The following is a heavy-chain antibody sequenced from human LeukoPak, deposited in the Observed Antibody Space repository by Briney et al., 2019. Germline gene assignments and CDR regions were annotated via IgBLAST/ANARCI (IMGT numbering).Heavy chain of an antibody. D-gene: IGHD7-27*01. V-gene: IGHV5-51*01. CDR3: ARQTGDNAFDI. Sequence: GESLKISCKGSGYRFTTYWIGWVRQMPGKGLEWMGIIYPGGSDTRYSPSFQGQVTISADKSITTAYLQWNSLKASDTAMYYCARQTGDNAFDIWGRGTMVTVSS. CDR1: GYRFTTYW. J-gene: IGHJ3*02. CDR2: IYPGGSDT.